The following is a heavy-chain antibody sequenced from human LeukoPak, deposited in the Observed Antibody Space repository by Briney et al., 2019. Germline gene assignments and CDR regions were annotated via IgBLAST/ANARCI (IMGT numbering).Heavy chain of an antibody. V-gene: IGHV1-69*05. CDR1: GYIFTSYG. Sequence: SVKVSCKASGYIFTSYGISWVRQAPGQGLEWMGRVIPIFGTANYAQKFQGRVTITTDESTSTAYMELSSLRSEDTAVYYCARDEDYRSFDYWGQGTLVTVSS. D-gene: IGHD4-11*01. CDR2: VIPIFGTA. CDR3: ARDEDYRSFDY. J-gene: IGHJ4*02.